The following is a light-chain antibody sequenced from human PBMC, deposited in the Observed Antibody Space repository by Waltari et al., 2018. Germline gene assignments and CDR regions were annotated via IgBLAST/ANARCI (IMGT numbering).Light chain of an antibody. CDR3: QQHGTSPFT. CDR1: RSVSSSY. Sequence: EIVLTQSPGTLSLSPGERATLSCRASRSVSSSYLAWYQQKPGQAPRLLIYGASSRATGIPDRISGSGSGTDFTLTLSSLEPEDFAVYYCQQHGTSPFTFGQGTKVEIK. CDR2: GAS. J-gene: IGKJ2*01. V-gene: IGKV3-20*01.